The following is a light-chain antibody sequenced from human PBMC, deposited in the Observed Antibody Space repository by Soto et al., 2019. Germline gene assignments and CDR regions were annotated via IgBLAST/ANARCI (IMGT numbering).Light chain of an antibody. Sequence: QSALTQPASVSGSRGQSITISCTGTSSDIGGYDYVSWCQQRPGKAPKLMIYEVRYRPSGVSNRFSGSKSGNTASLTISGLQAEDEADYYCCSYTRTSNHYFFGSGTKVTVL. CDR1: SSDIGGYDY. CDR3: CSYTRTSNHYF. V-gene: IGLV2-14*01. J-gene: IGLJ1*01. CDR2: EVR.